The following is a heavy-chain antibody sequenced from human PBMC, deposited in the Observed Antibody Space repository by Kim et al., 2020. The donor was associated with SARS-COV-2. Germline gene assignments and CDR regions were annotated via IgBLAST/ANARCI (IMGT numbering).Heavy chain of an antibody. CDR3: ARDKYSSSWYGIKNWFDP. J-gene: IGHJ5*02. V-gene: IGHV4-34*01. CDR2: INHSGST. D-gene: IGHD6-13*01. Sequence: SDTLSLTCAVYGGSFSGYYWSWIRQPPGKGLEWIGEINHSGSTNYNPSLKSRVTISVDTSKNQFSLKLSSVTAADTAVYYCARDKYSSSWYGIKNWFDPWGQGTLVTVSS. CDR1: GGSFSGYY.